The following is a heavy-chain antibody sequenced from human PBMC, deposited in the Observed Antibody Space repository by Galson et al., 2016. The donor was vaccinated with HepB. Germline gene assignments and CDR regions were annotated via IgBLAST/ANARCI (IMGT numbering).Heavy chain of an antibody. CDR2: IIPIFGTA. V-gene: IGHV1-69*13. CDR1: GGTFSSSA. CDR3: AKERDFWSGYYQNFDY. J-gene: IGHJ4*02. Sequence: SVKVSCKASGGTFSSSAISWVRQAPGHGLEWMGGIIPIFGTANSAQKFQGRVTITADESTSTAYMELNSLRSEDTAVYYCAKERDFWSGYYQNFDYWGQGTLVTASS. D-gene: IGHD3-3*01.